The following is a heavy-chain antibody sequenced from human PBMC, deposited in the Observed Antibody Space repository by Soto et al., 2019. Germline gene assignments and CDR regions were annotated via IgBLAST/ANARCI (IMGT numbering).Heavy chain of an antibody. CDR1: GFTFSNAW. J-gene: IGHJ4*02. V-gene: IGHV3-15*01. D-gene: IGHD6-25*01. Sequence: LRLSCAASGFTFSNAWMSWVRQAPGKGLEWVGRIKSKTDGGTTDYAAPVKGRFTISRDDSKNTLYLQMNSLKTEDTAVYYCSSATYGYYFDYWGQGTLVTVSS. CDR2: IKSKTDGGTT. CDR3: SSATYGYYFDY.